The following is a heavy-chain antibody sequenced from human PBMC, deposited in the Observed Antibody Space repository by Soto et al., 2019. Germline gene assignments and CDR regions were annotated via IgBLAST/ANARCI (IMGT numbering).Heavy chain of an antibody. Sequence: QVQLVQSGAEVKKPGSSVKVSCKASGGTFSSYTISWVRQAPGQGLEWMGRIIPILGIANYAQKFQGRVTITADQSTSTDYMALSSLRSADTAVYYCARALGSAYSNFDYWGQGTLVTVSS. CDR2: IIPILGIA. CDR3: ARALGSAYSNFDY. J-gene: IGHJ4*02. CDR1: GGTFSSYT. D-gene: IGHD6-6*01. V-gene: IGHV1-69*02.